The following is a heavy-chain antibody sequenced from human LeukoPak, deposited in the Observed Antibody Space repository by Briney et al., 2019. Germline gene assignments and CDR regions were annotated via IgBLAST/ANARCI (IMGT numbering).Heavy chain of an antibody. CDR3: AKLPAADYYYYGMDV. D-gene: IGHD2-2*01. Sequence: PXGSLRLSCAASGFTFSSYAMSWVRQAPGKGLEWVSAISGSGGSTYYADSVKGRFTISRDNSRNTLYLQMNSLRAEDTAVYYCAKLPAADYYYYGMDVWGQGTTVTVSS. J-gene: IGHJ6*02. V-gene: IGHV3-23*01. CDR1: GFTFSSYA. CDR2: ISGSGGST.